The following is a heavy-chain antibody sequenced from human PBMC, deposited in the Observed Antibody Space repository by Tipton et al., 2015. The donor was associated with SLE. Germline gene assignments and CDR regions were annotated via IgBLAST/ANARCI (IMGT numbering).Heavy chain of an antibody. D-gene: IGHD3-16*01. J-gene: IGHJ2*01. CDR2: IYHSGDT. V-gene: IGHV4-38-2*02. CDR3: ARQRGYYDGTPFPPWNFDL. CDR1: GYSIFDGYY. Sequence: TLSLTCTVSGYSIFDGYYWGWIRQPPGKGPEWIGTIYHSGDTYYNPSLRSRLTISVDTSENHFSLNLNSVTAADTAVYFCARQRGYYDGTPFPPWNFDLWGRGTQVTVSS.